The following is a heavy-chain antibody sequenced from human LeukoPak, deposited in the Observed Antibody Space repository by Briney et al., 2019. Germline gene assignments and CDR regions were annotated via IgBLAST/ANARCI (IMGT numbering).Heavy chain of an antibody. J-gene: IGHJ4*02. CDR3: ARLSGSSDWYYFVY. CDR1: GASISSNY. Sequence: SETLSLTCTVSGASISSNYWSWIRQPPGKGLEWIRYMSDSGSTNYNPSLKSRVTISIDTSKNQFSLKLTSVTAADTGVYYCARLSGSSDWYYFVYWGQGTLVTVSS. V-gene: IGHV4-59*01. CDR2: MSDSGST. D-gene: IGHD3-9*01.